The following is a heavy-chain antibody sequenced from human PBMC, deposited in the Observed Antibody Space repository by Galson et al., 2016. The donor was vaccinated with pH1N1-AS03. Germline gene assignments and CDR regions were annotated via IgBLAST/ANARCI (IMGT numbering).Heavy chain of an antibody. J-gene: IGHJ3*01. CDR1: GLKFEDFA. CDR3: AKEAGRWLQREAFDL. D-gene: IGHD5-24*01. Sequence: SLRLSCAASGLKFEDFAIHWVRQVPGQGLEWVSGISWNSGSIAYADSVKGRFTISRDNAKNSLYLQMNSLRTEDTALYYCAKEAGRWLQREAFDLWGQGTKVIVSS. V-gene: IGHV3-9*01. CDR2: ISWNSGSI.